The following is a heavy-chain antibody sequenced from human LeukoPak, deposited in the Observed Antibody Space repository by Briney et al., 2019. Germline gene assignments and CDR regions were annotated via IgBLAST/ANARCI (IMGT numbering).Heavy chain of an antibody. D-gene: IGHD5-12*01. CDR2: IHYSGSS. CDR3: ARYDRSGYGFDC. V-gene: IGHV4-59*01. J-gene: IGHJ4*02. Sequence: SETLSLTCTVSGGSISDYYWSWIRQPPGKGLEWIGDIHYSGSSNYNPSLKSRGTISVDTSKNQFSLKLSSVTAADTAVYYCARYDRSGYGFDCWGQGTLVTVSS. CDR1: GGSISDYY.